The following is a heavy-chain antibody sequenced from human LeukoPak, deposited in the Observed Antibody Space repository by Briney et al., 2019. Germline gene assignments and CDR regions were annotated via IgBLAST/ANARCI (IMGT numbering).Heavy chain of an antibody. CDR1: GGSISSYY. CDR3: ARGEPSSGWYFPYNWFDP. D-gene: IGHD6-19*01. CDR2: INHSGST. V-gene: IGHV4-34*01. J-gene: IGHJ5*02. Sequence: SETLSLTCTVSGGSISSYYWSWIRQPPGKGLEWIGEINHSGSTNYNPSLKSRVTISVDTSKNQFSLKLSSVTAADTAVYYCARGEPSSGWYFPYNWFDPWGQGTLVTVSS.